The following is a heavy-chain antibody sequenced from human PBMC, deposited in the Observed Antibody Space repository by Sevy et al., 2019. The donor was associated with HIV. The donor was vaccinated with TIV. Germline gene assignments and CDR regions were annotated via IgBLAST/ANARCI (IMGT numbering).Heavy chain of an antibody. CDR3: ARIGGLDTAMVAPDH. J-gene: IGHJ4*02. Sequence: GGSLRLSCAASGFIFSSYWMSWVRQGPGKGLQWVANIKQDGSEKYYVDSVKGRFTISRDNAKNSRYLQMNSLTGEDTAVYYCARIGGLDTAMVAPDHWGQGTLVTVSS. CDR1: GFIFSSYW. V-gene: IGHV3-7*01. CDR2: IKQDGSEK. D-gene: IGHD5-18*01.